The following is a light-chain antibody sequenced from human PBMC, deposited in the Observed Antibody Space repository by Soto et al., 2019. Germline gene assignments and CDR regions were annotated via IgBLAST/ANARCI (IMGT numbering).Light chain of an antibody. V-gene: IGLV2-14*01. CDR1: SSDVGGYNY. CDR3: SSYTSGSTLVV. CDR2: EVS. Sequence: QSALTQPASVSGSPGQSITISCTGTSSDVGGYNYVSWYQQHPGKAPKLMIYEVSNRPSGVSNRFSGSKSGNTASLTISGLQTEDEAGYYCSSYTSGSTLVVFGVGTKVTVL. J-gene: IGLJ2*01.